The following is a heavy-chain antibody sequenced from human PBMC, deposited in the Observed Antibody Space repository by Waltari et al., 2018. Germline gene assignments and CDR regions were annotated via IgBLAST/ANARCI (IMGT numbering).Heavy chain of an antibody. Sequence: QLQLQESGPGLVKPSETLSLTCTVSGSISSTTYYWGWIRQPPGKGLEWIGSMSSSGPTYYNPSLKIRVTISVDTSKNQFSLRLRSVTAADTAVYYCARRSRGSGSYAFGAFDIWGQGTMVIVSS. J-gene: IGHJ3*02. D-gene: IGHD1-26*01. V-gene: IGHV4-39*01. CDR1: GSISSTTYY. CDR2: MSSSGPT. CDR3: ARRSRGSGSYAFGAFDI.